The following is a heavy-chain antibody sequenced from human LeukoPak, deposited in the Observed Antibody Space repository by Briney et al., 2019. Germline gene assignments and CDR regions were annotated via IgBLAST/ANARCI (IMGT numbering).Heavy chain of an antibody. CDR3: ARDNSSGWYFDAFDI. Sequence: SVNVSYKASGGTFSSYAIRWVRDAAGQGLEWMGGIIPIFGTANYAQKFQGRVTITADESTSTAYMELSSQRSEDTAVYYCARDNSSGWYFDAFDIWGQGTMVTVSS. CDR2: IIPIFGTA. CDR1: GGTFSSYA. J-gene: IGHJ3*02. V-gene: IGHV1-69*13. D-gene: IGHD6-19*01.